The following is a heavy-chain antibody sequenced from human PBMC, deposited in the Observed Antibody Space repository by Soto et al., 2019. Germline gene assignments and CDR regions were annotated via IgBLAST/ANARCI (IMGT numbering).Heavy chain of an antibody. CDR3: ASYSSGWSP. CDR2: IIPILGIA. D-gene: IGHD6-19*01. Sequence: ASVKVSCKASGGTISSYTISWVRRAPGQGLEWMGRIIPILGIANYAQKFQGRVTITADKSTSTAYMELSSLRSEDTAVYYCASYSSGWSPWGQGTLVTVSS. V-gene: IGHV1-69*02. J-gene: IGHJ5*02. CDR1: GGTISSYT.